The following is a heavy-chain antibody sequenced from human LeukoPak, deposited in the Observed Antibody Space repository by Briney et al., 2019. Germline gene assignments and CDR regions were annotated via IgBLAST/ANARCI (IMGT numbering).Heavy chain of an antibody. D-gene: IGHD1-14*01. Sequence: PGGSLRLSCAASGFTVITNDMTWVRQAPGKGLEWVSVLYSDGNTKYADSVQGRFTISRDNSKNTLYLEMNSLSPDDTAVYYCTRGVEPLAANTLAYWGQGTLVTESS. CDR3: TRGVEPLAANTLAY. CDR2: LYSDGNT. V-gene: IGHV3-53*01. J-gene: IGHJ4*02. CDR1: GFTVITND.